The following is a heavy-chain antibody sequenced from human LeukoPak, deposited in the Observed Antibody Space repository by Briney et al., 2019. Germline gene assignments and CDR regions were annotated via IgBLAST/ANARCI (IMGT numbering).Heavy chain of an antibody. CDR3: ARDYTGGWNDY. CDR2: INTDGSST. D-gene: IGHD7-27*01. CDR1: GFTFSSYW. V-gene: IGHV3-74*01. Sequence: GGSLRLSCAASGFTFSSYWMHWVRHAPGKGLVWVSRINTDGSSTSYVDSVKGRFTISRDNAKNSLYLQMTSLRAEDTAVYYCARDYTGGWNDYWGQGTLVTVSS. J-gene: IGHJ4*02.